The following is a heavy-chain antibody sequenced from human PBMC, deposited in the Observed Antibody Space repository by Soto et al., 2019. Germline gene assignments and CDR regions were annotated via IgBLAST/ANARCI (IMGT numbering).Heavy chain of an antibody. CDR3: AREKRGSSSSMNDY. CDR1: GYTFTSYG. Sequence: ASVKVSCKASGYTFTSYGISWVRQAPGQGLEWMGWISAYNGNTNYAQKLQGRVTMTTDTSTSTAYMELRSLRSDDTAGYYCAREKRGSSSSMNDYWGQGTLVTVSS. J-gene: IGHJ4*02. CDR2: ISAYNGNT. V-gene: IGHV1-18*04. D-gene: IGHD6-6*01.